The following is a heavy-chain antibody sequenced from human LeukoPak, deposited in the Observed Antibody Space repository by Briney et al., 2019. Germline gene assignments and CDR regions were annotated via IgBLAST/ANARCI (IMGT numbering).Heavy chain of an antibody. D-gene: IGHD3-10*01. CDR2: INHSGST. CDR3: ARRIWFGETRSDYFDY. V-gene: IGHV4-34*01. J-gene: IGHJ4*02. CDR1: GGSFSGYY. Sequence: SETLSLTRAVYGGSFSGYYWSWIRQPPGKGLEWIGEINHSGSTNYNPSLKSRVTISVDTSKNQFSLKLSSVTAADTAVYYCARRIWFGETRSDYFDYWGQGTLVTVSS.